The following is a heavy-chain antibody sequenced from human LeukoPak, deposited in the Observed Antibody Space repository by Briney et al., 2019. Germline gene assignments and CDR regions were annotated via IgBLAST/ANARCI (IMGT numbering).Heavy chain of an antibody. J-gene: IGHJ4*02. V-gene: IGHV1-18*01. D-gene: IGHD2-2*02. CDR1: GYTFTSYG. Sequence: ASVKVSCKASGYTFTSYGISWVRQAPGQGLEWMGRISAYNGNTNSAQKVQGRVTMTTDTSTNTAYMELRSLRSDDTAVYYCARDGYCSSTSCYTKYFDYWGQGTLVTVSS. CDR2: ISAYNGNT. CDR3: ARDGYCSSTSCYTKYFDY.